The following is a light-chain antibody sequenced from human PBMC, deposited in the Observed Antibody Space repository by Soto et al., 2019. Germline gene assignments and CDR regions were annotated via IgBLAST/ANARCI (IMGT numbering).Light chain of an antibody. J-gene: IGKJ5*01. V-gene: IGKV3-15*01. CDR1: QSVSSN. Sequence: EIVMTQSAATLSVSPGERATLSCRASQSVSSNLAWYQQKPGQAPGLLIYGASTRATGIPARFSGSGSGTEFTLTISCLQSEDFAFYYCKQYNNWPSITVGQGTRLEIK. CDR2: GAS. CDR3: KQYNNWPSIT.